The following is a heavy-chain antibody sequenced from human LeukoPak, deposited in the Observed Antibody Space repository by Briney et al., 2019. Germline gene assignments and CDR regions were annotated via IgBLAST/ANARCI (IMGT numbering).Heavy chain of an antibody. CDR3: AIDIYSGSPGSRQH. CDR1: GYTLTELS. V-gene: IGHV1-24*01. D-gene: IGHD1-26*01. J-gene: IGHJ1*01. Sequence: ASVKVSCKVSGYTLTELSMHWVRQAHGKGLEWMGGFDPEDGETIYAQKFQGRVTMTEDTSTDTAYMELSSLRSEDTAVYYCAIDIYSGSPGSRQHWGQGTLVTVSS. CDR2: FDPEDGET.